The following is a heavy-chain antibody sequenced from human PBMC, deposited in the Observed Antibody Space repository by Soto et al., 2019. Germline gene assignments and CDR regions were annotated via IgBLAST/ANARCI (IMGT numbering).Heavy chain of an antibody. V-gene: IGHV4-59*01. CDR2: IYYSGST. CDR3: ARSYRRYCSGGSCYSYYYYYMDV. D-gene: IGHD2-15*01. Sequence: SLTCTVSGGSIRSYYWSWIRQPPGKGLECIGYIYYSGSTNYNPSLKSRVTISVDTSKNQFSLKLSSVTAADTAVYYCARSYRRYCSGGSCYSYYYYYMDVWGKGTTVTVSS. CDR1: GGSIRSYY. J-gene: IGHJ6*03.